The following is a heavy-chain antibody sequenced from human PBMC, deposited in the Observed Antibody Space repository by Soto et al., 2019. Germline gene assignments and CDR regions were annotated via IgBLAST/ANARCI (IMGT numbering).Heavy chain of an antibody. D-gene: IGHD2-21*02. Sequence: QVQLVQSGAEVKKPGASVKVSCQASGYTFTDYYMHWVRQAPGQGLEWMGWINPNTGVTNCAQKFQGWVTMTRDTSISTAYMQLSRLRSDDTAVYYRARGPHIVVVTAIPLAYWGQGTLVTVSS. CDR1: GYTFTDYY. V-gene: IGHV1-2*04. J-gene: IGHJ4*02. CDR2: INPNTGVT. CDR3: ARGPHIVVVTAIPLAY.